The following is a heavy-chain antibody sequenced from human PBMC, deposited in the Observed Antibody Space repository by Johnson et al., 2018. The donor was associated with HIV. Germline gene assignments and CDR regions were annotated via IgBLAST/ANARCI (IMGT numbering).Heavy chain of an antibody. J-gene: IGHJ3*02. CDR3: GRYCGGDCYSPHDAFDI. V-gene: IGHV3-7*01. Sequence: VQLVESGGGVVQPGGSLRLSCAASGFTFSSYGMHWVRQAPGKGLEWVAHIKHDGSEKSHVDSVKGRFAISRDNAKNSLFLQMNSLRVEDTAVYYCGRYCGGDCYSPHDAFDIWGQGTMVIVSS. CDR1: GFTFSSYG. D-gene: IGHD2-21*02. CDR2: IKHDGSEK.